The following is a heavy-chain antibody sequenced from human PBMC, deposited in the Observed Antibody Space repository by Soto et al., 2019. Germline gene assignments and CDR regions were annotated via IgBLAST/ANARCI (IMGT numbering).Heavy chain of an antibody. CDR2: AYYRSKWFN. CDR1: SSYA. Sequence: SSYAWNAKRQSPARGLEWLGRAYYRSKWFNNYALSVKTRITINPDTSKNQFSLQLNAVAPEDPAVYYCARGHQGFDYWGQGTMVTGSS. J-gene: IGHJ4*02. V-gene: IGHV6-1*01. CDR3: ARGHQGFDY.